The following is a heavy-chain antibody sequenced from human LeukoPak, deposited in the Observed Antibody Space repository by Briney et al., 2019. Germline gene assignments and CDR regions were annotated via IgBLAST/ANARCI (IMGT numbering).Heavy chain of an antibody. V-gene: IGHV4-61*01. CDR3: ARDDRSSWPNWFDP. J-gene: IGHJ5*02. CDR2: IYYSGST. D-gene: IGHD6-13*01. Sequence: DPSETLSLTCTVSGGSVSSGSYYWSWIRQPPGKGLEWIGYIYYSGSTNYNPSLKSRVTISVDTSKNQFSLKLSSVTAADTAVYYCARDDRSSWPNWFDPWGQGTLVTVSS. CDR1: GGSVSSGSYY.